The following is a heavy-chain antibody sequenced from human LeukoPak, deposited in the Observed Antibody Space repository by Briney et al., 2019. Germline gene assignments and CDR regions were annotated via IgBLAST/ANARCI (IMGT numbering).Heavy chain of an antibody. CDR3: ARQDYDFWSGYSYNWFDP. Sequence: SETLSLTCTVSGGSISSSSYYWGWIRQPPGKGLEWIGSIYYSGSTYYNPSLKSRVTISVDTSKNQFSLKLSSVTAADTAVYYCARQDYDFWSGYSYNWFDPWGQGTLVTVSS. CDR2: IYYSGST. J-gene: IGHJ5*02. V-gene: IGHV4-39*01. D-gene: IGHD3-3*01. CDR1: GGSISSSSYY.